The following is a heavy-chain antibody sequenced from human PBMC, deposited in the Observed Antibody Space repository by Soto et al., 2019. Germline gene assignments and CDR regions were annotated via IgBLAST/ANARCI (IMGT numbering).Heavy chain of an antibody. CDR2: IVYSGDT. J-gene: IGHJ5*02. CDR3: ATDFAKSGIAP. D-gene: IGHD1-1*01. V-gene: IGHV4-31*11. Sequence: PSETLSLTCAVSGGSIISADSYWFWIRKHPGKGLEWIGYIVYSGDTYYNPSPRSRVTISADTSENKFSLTLKSVTAADTAVYFGATDFAKSGIAPWGQGTSVTVSS. CDR1: GGSIISADSY.